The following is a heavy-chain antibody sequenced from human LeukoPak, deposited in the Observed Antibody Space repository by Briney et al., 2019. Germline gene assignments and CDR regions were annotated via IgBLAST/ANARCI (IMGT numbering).Heavy chain of an antibody. CDR2: IYYSGST. CDR1: GGSISSSSYY. D-gene: IGHD4/OR15-4a*01. CDR3: ASSDNYGGDAFGI. Sequence: SETLSLTCTVSGGSISSSSYYWGWIRLPPGKGLEWIGSIYYSGSTYYNPSLKSRVTISVDTSKNQFSLQLNSVTPEDTAVYYCASSDNYGGDAFGIWGQGTMVTVSS. V-gene: IGHV4-39*07. J-gene: IGHJ3*02.